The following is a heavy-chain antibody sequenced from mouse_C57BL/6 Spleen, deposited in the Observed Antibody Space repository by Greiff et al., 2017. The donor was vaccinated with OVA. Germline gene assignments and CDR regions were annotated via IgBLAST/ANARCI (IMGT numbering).Heavy chain of an antibody. Sequence: VQLQQSVAELVRPGASVKLSCTASGFNIKNTYMHWVKQRPEQGLEWIGRIDPANGNTKYAPKFQGKATITADTSSNTAYLQLSSLTSEDTAIYYCARANLITTVVQGDYYAMDYWGQGTSVTVSS. CDR2: IDPANGNT. CDR1: GFNIKNTY. D-gene: IGHD1-1*01. J-gene: IGHJ4*01. CDR3: ARANLITTVVQGDYYAMDY. V-gene: IGHV14-3*01.